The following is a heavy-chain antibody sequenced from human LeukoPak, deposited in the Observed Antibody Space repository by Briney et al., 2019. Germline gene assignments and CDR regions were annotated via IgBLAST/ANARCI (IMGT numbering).Heavy chain of an antibody. CDR3: ARDRVVVVTGGMDV. D-gene: IGHD2-21*02. CDR2: IYSGGST. Sequence: HPGGSLRLSCAASGFTVSSNYMSWVRQAPGKGLEWVSVIYSGGSTYYADSVKGRFTISRDNSKNTLYLQMNSLRAEDTAVYYCARDRVVVVTGGMDVWGQGTTATVSS. CDR1: GFTVSSNY. V-gene: IGHV3-66*02. J-gene: IGHJ6*02.